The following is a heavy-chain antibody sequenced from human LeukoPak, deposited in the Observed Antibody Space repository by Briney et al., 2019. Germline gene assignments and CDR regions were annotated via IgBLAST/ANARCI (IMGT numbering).Heavy chain of an antibody. J-gene: IGHJ4*02. D-gene: IGHD3-16*02. CDR3: ARDPNYDYVWGSYRFTEIDY. V-gene: IGHV1-46*01. CDR1: GYTFTSYY. CDR2: INPSGGST. Sequence: ASVKVSCKASGYTFTSYYMHWVRQAPGQGLEWMGIINPSGGSTSYAQKFQGRVTMTRDMSTRTVYMELSSLRSEDTAVYYCARDPNYDYVWGSYRFTEIDYWGQGTLVTVSS.